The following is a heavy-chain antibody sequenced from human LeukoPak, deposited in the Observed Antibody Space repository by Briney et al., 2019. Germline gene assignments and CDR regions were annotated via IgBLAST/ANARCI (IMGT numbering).Heavy chain of an antibody. CDR2: INPSGGST. D-gene: IGHD3-22*01. V-gene: IGHV1-46*03. Sequence: APVKVSCKASGYTFTSYYMHWVRQAPGQGLEWMGIINPSGGSTSYAQKFQGRVTMTRDTSTSTVYMELSSLRSEDTAVYYCARAYASMIYAFDIWGQGTMVTVSS. CDR3: ARAYASMIYAFDI. CDR1: GYTFTSYY. J-gene: IGHJ3*02.